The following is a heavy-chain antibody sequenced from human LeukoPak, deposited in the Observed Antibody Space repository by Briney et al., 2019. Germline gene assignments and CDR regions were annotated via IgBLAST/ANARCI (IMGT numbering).Heavy chain of an antibody. Sequence: KASETLSPTCTVSGGSISSYYWSWIRQSPEKGLEWIGYIHYTGSTNYNPSLKSRVAMSIDTSKNQFSLKLSSVTPADTAVYYCANIEYSGHALGSWGQGTLVTVSS. J-gene: IGHJ5*02. CDR2: IHYTGST. CDR3: ANIEYSGHALGS. V-gene: IGHV4-59*01. D-gene: IGHD5-12*01. CDR1: GGSISSYY.